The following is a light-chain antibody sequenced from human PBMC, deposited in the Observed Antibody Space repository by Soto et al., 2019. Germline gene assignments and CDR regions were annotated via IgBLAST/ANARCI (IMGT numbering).Light chain of an antibody. Sequence: DIQLTQSPSFLSASVGERVTITCRASQGISTYLAWYQQKPGRAPNLLIYVASTLQSGVQSRFSGSGSGTEFTLTISSLQPEDFATYYCQQLNSYPLTFGGWTKVDIK. CDR2: VAS. CDR3: QQLNSYPLT. CDR1: QGISTY. V-gene: IGKV1-9*01. J-gene: IGKJ4*01.